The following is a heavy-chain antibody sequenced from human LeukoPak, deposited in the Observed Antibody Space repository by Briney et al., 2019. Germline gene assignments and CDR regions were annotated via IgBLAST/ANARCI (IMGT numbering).Heavy chain of an antibody. J-gene: IGHJ3*02. CDR3: ARALGYSGYDSGRGAFDI. CDR1: GGTFSSSA. Sequence: SVKVSCKASGGTFSSSAISWVRQAPGQGLEWMGGIIPMFDTTNYAQKFQGRVTITADESTSTAYMELSSLRSEDTAVYYCARALGYSGYDSGRGAFDIWGQGTMVTVSS. CDR2: IIPMFDTT. V-gene: IGHV1-69*13. D-gene: IGHD5-12*01.